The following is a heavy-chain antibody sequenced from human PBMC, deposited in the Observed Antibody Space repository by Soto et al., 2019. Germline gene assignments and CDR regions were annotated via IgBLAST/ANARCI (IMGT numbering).Heavy chain of an antibody. D-gene: IGHD1-7*01. CDR2: ISGSGGST. V-gene: IGHV3-23*01. Sequence: EVQLLESGGGLVQPGGSLRLSCAASGFTFSSYAMSWVRQAPGKGLGWVSAISGSGGSTYYADSVKGRFTISRDNSKNTLYLQMHKLRAEDTAVYYCAQAWNWNYFGFDYWGRGSLVTV. CDR3: AQAWNWNYFGFDY. CDR1: GFTFSSYA. J-gene: IGHJ4*02.